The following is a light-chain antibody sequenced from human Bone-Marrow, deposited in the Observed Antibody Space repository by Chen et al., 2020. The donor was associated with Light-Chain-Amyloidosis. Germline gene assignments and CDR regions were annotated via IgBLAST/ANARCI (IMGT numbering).Light chain of an antibody. CDR3: CSYAGSNSFV. J-gene: IGLJ1*01. V-gene: IGLV2-11*01. CDR1: SSDVGGYNY. CDR2: DVT. Sequence: QSALTQPRSVSGSPGQSGTISCTGTSSDVGGYNYVSWYQQHPGKAPKLMIYDVTKRPSGVPDRFSGSKSGNTASLTISGLQAEDEADYYCCSYAGSNSFVFGTGTKVTVL.